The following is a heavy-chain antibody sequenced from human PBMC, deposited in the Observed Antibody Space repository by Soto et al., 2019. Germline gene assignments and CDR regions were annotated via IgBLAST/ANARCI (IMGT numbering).Heavy chain of an antibody. CDR3: AKDPNSNYYNYYMDV. V-gene: IGHV3-23*01. CDR2: ISGSGGST. Sequence: GGSLRLSCAASGFTFSSYAMSWVRQAPGKGLEWVSAISGSGGSTYYADSVKGRFTISRDNSKNTLYLQMNSLRAEDTAVYYCAKDPNSNYYNYYMDVWGKGTTITVSS. D-gene: IGHD4-4*01. J-gene: IGHJ6*03. CDR1: GFTFSSYA.